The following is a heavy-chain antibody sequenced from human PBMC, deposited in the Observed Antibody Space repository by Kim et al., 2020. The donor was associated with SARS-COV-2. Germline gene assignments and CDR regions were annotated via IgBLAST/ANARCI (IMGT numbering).Heavy chain of an antibody. Sequence: SETLSLTCNVSGGSISTYYWSWIRQSPGKGLEWIGYVYYSGTTNYNPSLKSRVTISVDTSKHQLSLKMTSVTAADTAVYYYARGREALNWVDPWGQGTLV. CDR3: ARGREALNWVDP. CDR1: GGSISTYY. V-gene: IGHV4-59*13. J-gene: IGHJ5*02. CDR2: VYYSGTT.